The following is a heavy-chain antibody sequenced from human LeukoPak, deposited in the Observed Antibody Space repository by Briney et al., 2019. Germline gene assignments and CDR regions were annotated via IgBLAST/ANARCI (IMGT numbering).Heavy chain of an antibody. D-gene: IGHD3-16*01. CDR1: GFTVSSNY. Sequence: GGSLRLSSAASGFTVSSNYMSWVRQAPGKGLEWVSVIYSGGSTYYADSVKGRFTISRDNSKNTLYLQMNSLRAEDTAVYYCARVGGSGGPSEEYYFDYWGQGTLVTVSS. CDR3: ARVGGSGGPSEEYYFDY. CDR2: IYSGGST. J-gene: IGHJ4*02. V-gene: IGHV3-66*02.